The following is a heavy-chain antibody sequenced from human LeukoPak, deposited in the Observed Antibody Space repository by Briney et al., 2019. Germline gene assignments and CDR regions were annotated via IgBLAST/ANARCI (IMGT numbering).Heavy chain of an antibody. J-gene: IGHJ5*02. CDR2: IYYSGST. Sequence: SETLSLTCTVSGGSISSSSYYWGWIRQPPGKGLEWIGSIYYSGSTYYNPSLKSRVTISVDTSKNQFSLKLSSVTAADTAVYYCARHNCSGGSCYSIRNWFDPWGQGTLVTVSS. D-gene: IGHD2-15*01. CDR1: GGSISSSSYY. CDR3: ARHNCSGGSCYSIRNWFDP. V-gene: IGHV4-39*01.